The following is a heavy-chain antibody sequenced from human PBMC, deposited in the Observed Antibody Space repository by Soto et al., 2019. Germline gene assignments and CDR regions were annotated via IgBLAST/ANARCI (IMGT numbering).Heavy chain of an antibody. D-gene: IGHD2-21*02. J-gene: IGHJ6*02. CDR1: GYTFTRYG. V-gene: IGHV1-18*01. Sequence: QVHLVQSGAEVKKPGASVKVSCKTSGYTFTRYGISWVRQAPGQGLEWMGWISGYDGRPNFAQKVQDRDTMTTDTSTSTVYMELRSLSSDDTAVYYCAREGDVPYYYYGMDVWGQGTTVTVSS. CDR3: AREGDVPYYYYGMDV. CDR2: ISGYDGRP.